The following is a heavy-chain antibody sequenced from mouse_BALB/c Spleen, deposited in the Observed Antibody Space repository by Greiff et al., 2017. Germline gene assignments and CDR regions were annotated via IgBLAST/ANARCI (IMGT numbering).Heavy chain of an antibody. D-gene: IGHD2-10*02. CDR1: GFSLTSYG. Sequence: QVQLKESGPGLVQPSQSLSITCTVSGFSLTSYGVHWVRQSPGKGLEWLGVIWSGGSTDYNAAFISRLSISKDNSKSQVFLKMNSLQTDDTARYYCARDDEYGNYWFAYWGQGTLVTVSA. V-gene: IGHV2-2*01. CDR2: IWSGGST. J-gene: IGHJ3*01. CDR3: ARDDEYGNYWFAY.